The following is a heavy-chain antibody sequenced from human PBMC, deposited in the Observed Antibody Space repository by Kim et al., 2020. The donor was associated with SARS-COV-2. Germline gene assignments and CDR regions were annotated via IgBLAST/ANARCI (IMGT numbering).Heavy chain of an antibody. J-gene: IGHJ4*02. CDR2: ISGSGGST. D-gene: IGHD1-26*01. CDR3: AKRAYGEWELLGGYYFDY. CDR1: GFTFSSYA. V-gene: IGHV3-23*01. Sequence: GGSLRLSCAASGFTFSSYAMSWVRQAPGKGLEWVSAISGSGGSTYYADSVKGRFTISRDNSKNTLYLQMNSLRAEDTAVYYCAKRAYGEWELLGGYYFDYWGQGTLVTVSS.